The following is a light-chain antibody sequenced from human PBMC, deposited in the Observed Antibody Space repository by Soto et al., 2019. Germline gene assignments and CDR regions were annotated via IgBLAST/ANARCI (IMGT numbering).Light chain of an antibody. V-gene: IGKV3-20*01. CDR3: QQYGSSPRT. J-gene: IGKJ1*01. Sequence: EIVLTQSPDTLSLSPGERATLSCRASQSVSSSSLAWYQQKPGQAPRLLIYGASSRATGIPDRFSGSGSGTDFTLTISRLEPEEFAVYYCQQYGSSPRTFGQGTKVEIK. CDR1: QSVSSSS. CDR2: GAS.